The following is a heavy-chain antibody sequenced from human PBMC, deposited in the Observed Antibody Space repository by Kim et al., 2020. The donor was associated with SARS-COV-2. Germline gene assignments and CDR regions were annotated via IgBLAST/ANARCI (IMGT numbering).Heavy chain of an antibody. J-gene: IGHJ4*02. V-gene: IGHV4-59*01. CDR3: ARAGSGIAAADY. D-gene: IGHD6-13*01. Sequence: NYNPSLKSRVTISVDTSKNQFSLKLSSVTAADTAVYYCARAGSGIAAADYWGQGTLVTVSS.